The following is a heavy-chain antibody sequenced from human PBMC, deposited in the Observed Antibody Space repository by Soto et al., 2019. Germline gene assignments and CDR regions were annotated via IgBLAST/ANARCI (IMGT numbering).Heavy chain of an antibody. CDR2: IWYDGNIK. D-gene: IGHD1-26*01. Sequence: QVQLVESGGGVVQPGRSLRLSCAASGFTFSSYGMHWVRQAPGKGLEWVAVIWYDGNIKYYADSVKGRFTISRDNSKNTLFLQMNSLRAEDTAVYYCARVSEGGSYYGGLDYWGQGTLVTVYS. CDR3: ARVSEGGSYYGGLDY. V-gene: IGHV3-33*01. CDR1: GFTFSSYG. J-gene: IGHJ4*02.